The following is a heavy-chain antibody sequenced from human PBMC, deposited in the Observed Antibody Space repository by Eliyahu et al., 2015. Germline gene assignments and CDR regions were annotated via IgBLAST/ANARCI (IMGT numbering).Heavy chain of an antibody. V-gene: IGHV3-13*01. D-gene: IGHD6-19*01. Sequence: EVQLVESGGGLVQPGGSXRLSCAAXGFTFXSYDMHWVRQATGKGLEWVSAIGTAGDTYYPGSVKGRFTISRENAKNSLYLQMNSLRAGDTAVYYCARSMYSSGWYRAFDIWGQGTMVTVSS. CDR3: ARSMYSSGWYRAFDI. CDR1: GFTFXSYD. CDR2: IGTAGDT. J-gene: IGHJ3*02.